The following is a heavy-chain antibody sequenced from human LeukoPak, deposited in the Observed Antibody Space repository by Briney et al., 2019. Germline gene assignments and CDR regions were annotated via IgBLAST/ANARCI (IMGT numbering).Heavy chain of an antibody. CDR3: ARGLVRGAFDY. Sequence: GGSLRLSCAASGFTFSSYAMHWVRQAPGKGLEWVAVISYDGSNKYYADSVKGRFTISRDNSKNTLYLQMNSLRAEDTAVYYCARGLVRGAFDYWGQGTLDSVSS. CDR1: GFTFSSYA. J-gene: IGHJ4*02. V-gene: IGHV3-30*04. CDR2: ISYDGSNK. D-gene: IGHD3-10*01.